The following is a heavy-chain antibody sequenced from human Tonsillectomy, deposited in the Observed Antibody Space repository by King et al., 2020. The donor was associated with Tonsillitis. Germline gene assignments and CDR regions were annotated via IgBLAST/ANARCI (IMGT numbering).Heavy chain of an antibody. D-gene: IGHD6-13*01. V-gene: IGHV4-39*01. Sequence: QLQESGPGLVKPSETLSLTCTVSGASINNSSYYWGWIRQPPGKGLQWIGTVYYSGSTYYNPSRKSRVTISLDTSKNQFYLKLKSETAADTAVYYCARLRKSSRRGGPYYYFYMDVWGTGTTVTASS. CDR2: VYYSGST. J-gene: IGHJ6*03. CDR1: GASINNSSYY. CDR3: ARLRKSSRRGGPYYYFYMDV.